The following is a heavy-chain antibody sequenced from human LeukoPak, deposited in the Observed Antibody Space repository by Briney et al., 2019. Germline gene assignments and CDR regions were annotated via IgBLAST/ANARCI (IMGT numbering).Heavy chain of an antibody. D-gene: IGHD3-10*01. Sequence: SETLSLTCAVYGGSFSGYYWGWIRQPPGKGLEWIGEINHSGSTNYNPSLKSRVTISVDTSKNQFSLKLSSVTAADTAVYYCARSRGYYGSGSYAAIRYWGQGTLVTVSS. CDR1: GGSFSGYY. V-gene: IGHV4-34*01. CDR2: INHSGST. J-gene: IGHJ4*02. CDR3: ARSRGYYGSGSYAAIRY.